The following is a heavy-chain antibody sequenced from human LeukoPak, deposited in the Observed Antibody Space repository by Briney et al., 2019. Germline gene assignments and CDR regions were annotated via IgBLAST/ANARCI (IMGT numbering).Heavy chain of an antibody. J-gene: IGHJ4*02. Sequence: GGSLRLSCAASGFTFSTYAMSWVRQAPGKGLEWVSGISNSGANTCYAASVEGRFAISRDNSRNTLSLQMNSLRAEDTAIYYCAKDVRRCNGGCIWGQGTLVTVSS. CDR1: GFTFSTYA. CDR3: AKDVRRCNGGCI. V-gene: IGHV3-23*01. D-gene: IGHD2-8*01. CDR2: ISNSGANT.